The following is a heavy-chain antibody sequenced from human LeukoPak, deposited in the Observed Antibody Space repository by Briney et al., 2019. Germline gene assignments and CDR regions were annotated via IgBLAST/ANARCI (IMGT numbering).Heavy chain of an antibody. CDR3: SRESGGFCPFGY. CDR1: GGSISNTNW. J-gene: IGHJ4*02. CDR2: VSLAGQT. V-gene: IGHV4-4*03. Sequence: PETLSLTCDVSGGSISNTNWWSWVRQPPGQGLEWIGEVSLAGQTNYNPSLNGRVTMSLDESSNQLSLKLTSVTAADTAIYYCSRESGGFCPFGYWGQGPLVIVPS. D-gene: IGHD1-26*01.